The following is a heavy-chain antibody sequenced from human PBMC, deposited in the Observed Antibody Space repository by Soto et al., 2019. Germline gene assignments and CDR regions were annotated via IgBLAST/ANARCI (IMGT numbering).Heavy chain of an antibody. D-gene: IGHD5-12*01. J-gene: IGHJ6*03. V-gene: IGHV1-2*04. Sequence: QVQLVQSGAEVKKPGASVTVSCRSSGDTFTDYYIHWVRQAPGQGLEWMGWINHNSGVTKYAQKLQGWVSMTRDTSIRTVYMQLSRLRSDDTAVYYCARESGGATATLDYYYFYMDVWGTGTTVTVSS. CDR2: INHNSGVT. CDR1: GDTFTDYY. CDR3: ARESGGATATLDYYYFYMDV.